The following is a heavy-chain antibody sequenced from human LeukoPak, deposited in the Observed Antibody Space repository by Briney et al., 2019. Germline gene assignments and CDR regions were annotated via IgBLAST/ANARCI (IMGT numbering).Heavy chain of an antibody. Sequence: RGESLQISCQASGSSFTSYWIGWVRRLPGKGLEWMGIIYPGDSDTRYSPSFQGQVTISADKSISTAYLQWSSLKASDTAMYYCTRHSTIGYCSGGSCYGGKYFDYWGQGTLVSVSS. CDR2: IYPGDSDT. J-gene: IGHJ4*02. D-gene: IGHD2-15*01. CDR3: TRHSTIGYCSGGSCYGGKYFDY. V-gene: IGHV5-51*01. CDR1: GSSFTSYW.